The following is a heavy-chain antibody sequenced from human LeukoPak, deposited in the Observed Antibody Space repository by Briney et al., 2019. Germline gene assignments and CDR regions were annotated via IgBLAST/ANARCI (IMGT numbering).Heavy chain of an antibody. J-gene: IGHJ4*02. Sequence: PSETLSLTCSVSGASISSYYWTWIRQPAGKGLEWIGRFSTTWSTSYNPSLKSRVTMSVDTSKNQFSLRLSSVTAADTAVYYCARHSLMWGCDCWGQGMLLTVSS. V-gene: IGHV4-4*07. CDR1: GASISSYY. CDR2: FSTTWST. D-gene: IGHD1-26*01. CDR3: ARHSLMWGCDC.